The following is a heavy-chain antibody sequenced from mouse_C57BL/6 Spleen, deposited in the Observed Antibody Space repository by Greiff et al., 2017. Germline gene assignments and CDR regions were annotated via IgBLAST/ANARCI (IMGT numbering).Heavy chain of an antibody. D-gene: IGHD1-1*01. CDR1: GFTFTDYY. CDR2: IRNKANGYTT. CDR3: ARVATDAMDY. V-gene: IGHV7-3*01. Sequence: EVQLVESGGGLVQPGGSLSLSCAASGFTFTDYYMSWVRQPPGKALEWLGFIRNKANGYTTEYSASVKGRFTISRDNSHSILYLQMNALRAEDSATYYCARVATDAMDYWGQGTSVTVSS. J-gene: IGHJ4*01.